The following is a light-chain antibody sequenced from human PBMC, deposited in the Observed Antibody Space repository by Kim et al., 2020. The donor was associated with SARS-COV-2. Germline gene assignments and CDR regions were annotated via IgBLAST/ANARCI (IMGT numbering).Light chain of an antibody. Sequence: SASVGDRVTITCRASQSIGSWLAWYQQKPGKAPKLLIYKASSLESGVPLRFSGRGSGTECTLTISSLQPDDFATYYCQHYNSYSQTFGQGTKLEIK. J-gene: IGKJ2*01. CDR2: KAS. V-gene: IGKV1-5*03. CDR3: QHYNSYSQT. CDR1: QSIGSW.